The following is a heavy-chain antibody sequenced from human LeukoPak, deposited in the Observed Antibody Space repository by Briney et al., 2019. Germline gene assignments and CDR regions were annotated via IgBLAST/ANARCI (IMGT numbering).Heavy chain of an antibody. J-gene: IGHJ4*02. CDR1: GFTVTSNY. CDR3: ARGITMPRGVISFFDY. CDR2: IYSGGNT. Sequence: GGSLRLSCAASGFTVTSNYMNWVRQAPGKGLEWVSVIYSGGNTSYIDSVKGRFTISRDNSKNTLYLQMNSLRVEDTAVYYCARGITMPRGVISFFDYWGQGALVTVSS. D-gene: IGHD3-10*01. V-gene: IGHV3-53*01.